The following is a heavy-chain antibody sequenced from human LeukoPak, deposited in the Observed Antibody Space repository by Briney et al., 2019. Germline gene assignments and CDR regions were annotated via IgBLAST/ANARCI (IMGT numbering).Heavy chain of an antibody. D-gene: IGHD4-17*01. V-gene: IGHV3-23*01. J-gene: IGHJ3*02. Sequence: GGSLRLSCAASGFTFSSNAMNWVRQAPGKGLGWVSYISGSGSTTYYADSVKGRFTISRDNSKNTLYLQMDSLRGEDTAIYYCAKDPPTVVANAFHIWGQGTMGTVSS. CDR2: ISGSGSTT. CDR3: AKDPPTVVANAFHI. CDR1: GFTFSSNA.